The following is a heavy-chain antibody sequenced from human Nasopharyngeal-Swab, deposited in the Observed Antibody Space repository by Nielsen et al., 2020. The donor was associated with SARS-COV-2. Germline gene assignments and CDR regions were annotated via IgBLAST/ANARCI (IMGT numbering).Heavy chain of an antibody. CDR1: GGSISSGGYY. D-gene: IGHD3-16*01. CDR2: IYYSGST. Sequence: LRLSCTVSGGSISSGGYYWSWIRQHPGKGLEWIGYIYYSGSTYYNPSLKSRVTISVDTSKNQFSLKLSSVTAADTAVYYCARVGGLGASDYWGQGTLVTVSS. V-gene: IGHV4-31*03. J-gene: IGHJ4*02. CDR3: ARVGGLGASDY.